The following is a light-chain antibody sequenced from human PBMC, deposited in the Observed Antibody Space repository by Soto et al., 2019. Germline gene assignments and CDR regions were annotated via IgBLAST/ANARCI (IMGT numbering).Light chain of an antibody. J-gene: IGKJ1*01. CDR2: ASS. CDR1: TCIRND. Sequence: DIQMTQSLSPLSASAGEIVTIACRASTCIRNDLGWYQQKPGKAPKPLIYASSSLHSGFQSRFSCRGSGTEVTPAISCLQREEFATYYCLQHNSYPLTFCQGHKVEIK. V-gene: IGKV1-17*01. CDR3: LQHNSYPLT.